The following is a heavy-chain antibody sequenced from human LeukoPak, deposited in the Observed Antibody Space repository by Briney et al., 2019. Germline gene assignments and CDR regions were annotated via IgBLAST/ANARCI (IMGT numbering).Heavy chain of an antibody. J-gene: IGHJ4*02. D-gene: IGHD4-17*01. CDR3: AKDLRTTVTTSGKDY. Sequence: GGSLRLSCAASGFTLSRYSMNWVRQAPGKGLEWVSSISSGSSYIYYAGSVKGRFTISRDNAKNTLYLQMNSLRAEDTAVYYCAKDLRTTVTTSGKDYWGQGTLVTVSS. V-gene: IGHV3-21*01. CDR1: GFTLSRYS. CDR2: ISSGSSYI.